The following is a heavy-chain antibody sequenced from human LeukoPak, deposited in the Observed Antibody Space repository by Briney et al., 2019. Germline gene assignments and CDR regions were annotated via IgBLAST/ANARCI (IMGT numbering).Heavy chain of an antibody. CDR2: IYHSGST. CDR1: GGSISGSTSY. V-gene: IGHV4-39*07. Sequence: SETLSLTCTVSGGSISGSTSYWGWFRQPPGKGLEWIGTIYHSGSTNYNPSLKSRVTISVDKSKNQFSLKLSSVTAADTAVYYCARASPLGAFDYWGQGTLVTVSS. J-gene: IGHJ4*02. D-gene: IGHD4/OR15-4a*01. CDR3: ARASPLGAFDY.